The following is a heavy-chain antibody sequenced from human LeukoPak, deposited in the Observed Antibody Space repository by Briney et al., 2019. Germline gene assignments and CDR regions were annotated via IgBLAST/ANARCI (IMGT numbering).Heavy chain of an antibody. CDR3: ARDYCRTMVRGPPRVWFDP. V-gene: IGHV1-2*02. CDR1: GYTFTGYY. D-gene: IGHD3-10*01. J-gene: IGHJ5*02. CDR2: INPNSGGT. Sequence: ASVEVSCKASGYTFTGYYMHWVRQAPGQGIEWMGWINPNSGGTNYAQKFQGRVTMTRDTSISTAYMELSRLRSDDTAVYYCARDYCRTMVRGPPRVWFDPWGQGTLVTVSS.